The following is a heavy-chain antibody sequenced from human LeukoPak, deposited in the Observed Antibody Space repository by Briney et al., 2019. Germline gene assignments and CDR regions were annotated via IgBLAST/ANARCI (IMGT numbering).Heavy chain of an antibody. CDR3: ARDTRDMSCHGTNCIVGFYPAS. Sequence: KASETLSLTCTVSGASINRGSHYWSWSRQPAGRGLEWIGRINASGDSKYNPSLKSRVAISVDTSRNQFSLILDSVTAADTAVYFCARDTRDMSCHGTNCIVGFYPASWGPGTLAIVSA. D-gene: IGHD1-14*01. CDR2: INASGDS. V-gene: IGHV4-61*02. CDR1: GASINRGSHY. J-gene: IGHJ5*02.